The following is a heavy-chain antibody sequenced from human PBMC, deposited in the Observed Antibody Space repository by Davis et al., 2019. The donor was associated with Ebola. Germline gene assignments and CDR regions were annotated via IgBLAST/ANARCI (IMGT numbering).Heavy chain of an antibody. Sequence: SETLSLTCTVSGGSISSYYWNWIRQPPGKGLEWIGYIYYSGSTDYNPSLKSRVTISVDTSKNQFSLKLSSVTAADTAVYYCARAGIYSYHYVWGSYHYWGQGTLVTVSS. V-gene: IGHV4-59*12. CDR1: GGSISSYY. D-gene: IGHD3-16*02. J-gene: IGHJ4*02. CDR3: ARAGIYSYHYVWGSYHY. CDR2: IYYSGST.